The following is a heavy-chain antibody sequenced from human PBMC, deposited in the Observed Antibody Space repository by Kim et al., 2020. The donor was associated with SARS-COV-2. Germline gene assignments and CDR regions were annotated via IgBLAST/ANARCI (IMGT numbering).Heavy chain of an antibody. CDR2: ISGSGGST. V-gene: IGHV3-23*01. CDR3: AKDYDSSGYYLRAVDY. Sequence: GGSLRLSCAASGFTFSSYAMSWVRQAPGKGLEWVSAISGSGGSTYYADSVKGRFTISRDNSKNTLYLQMNSLRAEDTAVYYCAKDYDSSGYYLRAVDYWGQGTLVTVSS. CDR1: GFTFSSYA. D-gene: IGHD3-22*01. J-gene: IGHJ4*02.